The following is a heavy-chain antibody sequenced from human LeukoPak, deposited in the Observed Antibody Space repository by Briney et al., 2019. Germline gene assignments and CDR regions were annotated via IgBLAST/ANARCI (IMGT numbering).Heavy chain of an antibody. J-gene: IGHJ6*04. D-gene: IGHD3-9*01. CDR2: ISWNSGSI. CDR3: AKGDYDILTGYGVDV. CDR1: GFTLDDYG. Sequence: PGGALRLFRAGPGFTLDDYGLHWVREASRKGLEWGSGISWNSGSIGYADSVKGRFTISRDNAKNSLYLQMNSLRAEDTALYYCAKGDYDILTGYGVDVWGKGTTVTVSS. V-gene: IGHV3-9*01.